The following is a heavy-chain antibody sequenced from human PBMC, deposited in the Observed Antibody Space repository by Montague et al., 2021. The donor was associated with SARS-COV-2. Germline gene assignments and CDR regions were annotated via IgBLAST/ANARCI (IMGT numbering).Heavy chain of an antibody. CDR3: ARVGGMEYCSGGNCYLDY. J-gene: IGHJ4*02. Sequence: SLRLSCAASGFTFSSYSMNWVRQAPGKGPEWVSSISSGSSYIYYADSVKGRFTISRDNAKNSLYLQMNSLRAEDTAVYYCARVGGMEYCSGGNCYLDYWGQGTLVTVSS. CDR1: GFTFSSYS. CDR2: ISSGSSYI. V-gene: IGHV3-21*01. D-gene: IGHD2-15*01.